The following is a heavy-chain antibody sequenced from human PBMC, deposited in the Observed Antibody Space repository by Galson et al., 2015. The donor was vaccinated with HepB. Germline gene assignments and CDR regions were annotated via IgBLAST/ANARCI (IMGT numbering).Heavy chain of an antibody. Sequence: SVKVSCKASGGTFSSYAISWVRQAPGQGLEWMGGIIPIFGTANYAQKFQGRVTITADESTSTAYMELSSLRSEDTAVYYCAGTPSSSTSYFDYWGQGTLVTVSS. D-gene: IGHD6-6*01. CDR3: AGTPSSSTSYFDY. V-gene: IGHV1-69*13. CDR2: IIPIFGTA. CDR1: GGTFSSYA. J-gene: IGHJ4*02.